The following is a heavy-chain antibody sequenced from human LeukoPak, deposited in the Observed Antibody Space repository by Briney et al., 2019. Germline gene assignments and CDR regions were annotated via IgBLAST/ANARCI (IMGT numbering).Heavy chain of an antibody. Sequence: PGGSLRLSCAASVFTFDDYTMHWVRQAPGRGLEWVSLISWDGGSTYYADSLKGRFTISRDNSKNSLYRQMNSLRTEDTALYYCAKDILRTGVDAFDIWGQGTMVTVSS. V-gene: IGHV3-43*01. J-gene: IGHJ3*02. CDR2: ISWDGGST. D-gene: IGHD2-15*01. CDR1: VFTFDDYT. CDR3: AKDILRTGVDAFDI.